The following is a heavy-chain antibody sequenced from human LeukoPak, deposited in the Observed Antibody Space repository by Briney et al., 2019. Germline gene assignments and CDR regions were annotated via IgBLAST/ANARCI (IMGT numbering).Heavy chain of an antibody. J-gene: IGHJ4*02. CDR1: GGSFSGYY. Sequence: SETLSLTCAVYGGSFSGYYWTWFRQPPGKRLEWIGEISHTGSTNFNPSLKSRVTMSIDPSKNQISLKLSSVTAADTAVYYCARLPGVVDFDSWGQGTLVTVSS. CDR3: ARLPGVVDFDS. V-gene: IGHV4-34*01. CDR2: ISHTGST. D-gene: IGHD2-21*01.